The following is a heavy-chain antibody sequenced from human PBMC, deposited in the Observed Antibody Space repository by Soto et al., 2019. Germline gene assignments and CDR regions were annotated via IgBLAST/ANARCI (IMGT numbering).Heavy chain of an antibody. J-gene: IGHJ4*02. CDR3: AGEGSYETLSGNSHIFD. D-gene: IGHD3-9*01. Sequence: QVPLVQSGAEVKQTGSSVKISCKTSGHPLSYRYLHWFRQAPGQAFEWMGRMRPLIGDTNNAQKVHHRLTLTRDRAMTTGYMELRSLTSCDTAIYYCAGEGSYETLSGNSHIFDWGQGTLVSVSS. CDR1: GHPLSYRY. V-gene: IGHV1-45*02. CDR2: MRPLIGDT.